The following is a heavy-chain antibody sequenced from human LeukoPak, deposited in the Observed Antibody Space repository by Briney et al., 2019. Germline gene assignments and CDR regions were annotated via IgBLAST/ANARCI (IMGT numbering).Heavy chain of an antibody. Sequence: EGSLRLSCAASGFNVSSYSMNWVRQAPGKGLEWVSYISSSSTTIYYADSVKGRFTISRDNAKNSLYLQMNSLRAEDTAVYYCARDKNDSSGYYYGYWGQGTLVTVSS. CDR3: ARDKNDSSGYYYGY. CDR1: GFNVSSYS. CDR2: ISSSSTTI. D-gene: IGHD3-22*01. V-gene: IGHV3-48*01. J-gene: IGHJ4*02.